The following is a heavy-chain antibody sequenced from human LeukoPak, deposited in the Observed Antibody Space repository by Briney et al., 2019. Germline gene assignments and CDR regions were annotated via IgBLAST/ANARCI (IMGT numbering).Heavy chain of an antibody. CDR1: GGSISSGGYS. CDR2: IYHSGST. J-gene: IGHJ4*02. V-gene: IGHV4-30-2*01. CDR3: AREVAAVHYFDY. D-gene: IGHD6-13*01. Sequence: SETLSLTCVVSGGSISSGGYSWNWIRQPPGKGLELIGYIYHSGSTYYNPSLKSRVTLSLDRSKNQFSLKLSSVTAADTAVYYCAREVAAVHYFDYWGQGTLVTVSS.